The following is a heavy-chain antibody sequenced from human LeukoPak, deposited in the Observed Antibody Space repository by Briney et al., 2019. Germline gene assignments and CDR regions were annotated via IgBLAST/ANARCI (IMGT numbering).Heavy chain of an antibody. J-gene: IGHJ4*02. V-gene: IGHV4-34*01. CDR1: GGSFSGYY. D-gene: IGHD1-1*01. CDR2: INHSGST. Sequence: KPSETLSLTCAVYGGSFSGYYWSWIRQPPGKGLEWIGEINHSGSTNYNPSLKSRVTISVDTSKNQFSLKLGSVTAADTAVYYCARAVQLPGLFDYWGQGTLVTVSS. CDR3: ARAVQLPGLFDY.